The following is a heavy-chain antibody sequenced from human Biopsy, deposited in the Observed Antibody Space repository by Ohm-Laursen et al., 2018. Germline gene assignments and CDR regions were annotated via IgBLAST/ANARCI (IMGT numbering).Heavy chain of an antibody. J-gene: IGHJ3*02. CDR3: AKHGGLGDFWSGYPLAAFDI. CDR2: IYPGDSDT. Sequence: ESLRISCKGSGYSFTNYWIGWVRQMPGKGLEWMGLIYPGDSDTRYSPPFQGQVTISVDKSISTAYVQWNSLKASDTAMYYCAKHGGLGDFWSGYPLAAFDIWGQGTMVTVSS. CDR1: GYSFTNYW. D-gene: IGHD3-3*01. V-gene: IGHV5-51*01.